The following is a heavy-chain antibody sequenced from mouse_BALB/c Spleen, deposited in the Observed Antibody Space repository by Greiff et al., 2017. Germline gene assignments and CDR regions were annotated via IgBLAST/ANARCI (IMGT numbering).Heavy chain of an antibody. V-gene: IGHV4-1*02. J-gene: IGHJ3*01. CDR2: INPDSSTI. CDR3: ARGITTATFAY. CDR1: GFAFSRYW. D-gene: IGHD1-2*01. Sequence: VEPGGSLKLSCAASGFAFSRYWMSLVRQAPGKGLEWIGEINPDSSTINYTPSLKDKFIISRDNAKNTLYLQMSKVRSEDTALYYCARGITTATFAYWGQGTLVTVSA.